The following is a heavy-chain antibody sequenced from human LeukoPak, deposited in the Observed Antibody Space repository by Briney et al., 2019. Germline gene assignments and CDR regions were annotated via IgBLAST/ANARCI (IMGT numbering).Heavy chain of an antibody. Sequence: SETLSLTCTVSGGSISSGDYYWSWIRQHTERGLEWIGYIHYRWTNYYNTALKSRVTISVDTSKNQFSLKLSSVTAADTAVYYCARYYYEGSGYSNWFDPWGQGTLVTVSS. CDR2: IHYRWTN. J-gene: IGHJ5*02. CDR1: GGSISSGDYY. D-gene: IGHD3-22*01. CDR3: ARYYYEGSGYSNWFDP. V-gene: IGHV4-31*03.